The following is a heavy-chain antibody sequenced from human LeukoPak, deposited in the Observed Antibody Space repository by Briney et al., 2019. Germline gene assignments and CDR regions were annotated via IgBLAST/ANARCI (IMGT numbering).Heavy chain of an antibody. D-gene: IGHD1-26*01. V-gene: IGHV3-30*04. J-gene: IGHJ6*02. Sequence: GGSLSLSCAASGFTFSSYAMHWGRQAPGKGLEWGAVISYDGSNKYYADSVKGRFTISRDNSKNTLYLQMNSLRAEDTAVYYCARAISWELRYYYGMDVWGQGTTVTVSS. CDR1: GFTFSSYA. CDR2: ISYDGSNK. CDR3: ARAISWELRYYYGMDV.